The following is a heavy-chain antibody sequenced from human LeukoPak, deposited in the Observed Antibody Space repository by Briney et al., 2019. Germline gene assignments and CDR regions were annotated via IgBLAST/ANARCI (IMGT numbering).Heavy chain of an antibody. V-gene: IGHV4-59*01. J-gene: IGHJ4*02. CDR3: ARVQAYHYGSGSFDY. CDR2: IYYSGST. Sequence: SETLSLTCTVSGGSISSYYWSWIRQPPGKGLEWIGYIYYSGSTNYNPSLKSRVTISVDTSKNHFSLKLSSVTAADTAVYYCARVQAYHYGSGSFDYWGQGTLVTVSS. D-gene: IGHD3-10*01. CDR1: GGSISSYY.